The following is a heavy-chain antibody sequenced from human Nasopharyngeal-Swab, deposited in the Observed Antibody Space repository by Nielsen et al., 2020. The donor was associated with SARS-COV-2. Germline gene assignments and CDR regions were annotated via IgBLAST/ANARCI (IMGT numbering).Heavy chain of an antibody. J-gene: IGHJ3*02. V-gene: IGHV3-15*01. D-gene: IGHD2-2*01. CDR1: GCTFSNAW. CDR2: IKSKTDGGTT. Sequence: GESLKISCAASGCTFSNAWMSWVRQAPGKGLEWVGRIKSKTDGGTTDYAAPVKGRFTISRDDSKNTLYLQMNSLRAEDTAVYFCAKNGGADISVVPAAIVSCFDIWGQGTMVTVSS. CDR3: AKNGGADISVVPAAIVSCFDI.